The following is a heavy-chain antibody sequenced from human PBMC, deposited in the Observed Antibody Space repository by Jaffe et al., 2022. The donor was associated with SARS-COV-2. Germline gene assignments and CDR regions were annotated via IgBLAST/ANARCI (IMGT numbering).Heavy chain of an antibody. V-gene: IGHV3-23*04. CDR1: GFTFSSCV. CDR2: IDYTGTTS. Sequence: EVQLVESGGGLVQPGESLRLSCAASGFTFSSCVMTWVRQAPGKGLEWVASIDYTGTTSYYADSLKGRFTISRDNSKTTLYLQMSTLRAEDTAVYYCAKLNLGSGSVDYWGQGTLVTVSS. CDR3: AKLNLGSGSVDY. D-gene: IGHD6-19*01. J-gene: IGHJ4*02.